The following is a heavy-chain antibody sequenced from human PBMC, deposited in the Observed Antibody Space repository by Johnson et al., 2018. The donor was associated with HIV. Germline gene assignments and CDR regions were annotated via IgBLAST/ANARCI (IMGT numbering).Heavy chain of an antibody. CDR1: GFNVSSNY. V-gene: IGHV3-66*01. CDR3: AKERGIVVVRDAFDI. CDR2: IYSGGST. D-gene: IGHD3-22*01. J-gene: IGHJ3*02. Sequence: MQLVESGGGVVQPGGSLRLSCAASGFNVSSNYMSWVRQAPGKGLEWVSVIYSGGSTYYADSVKGRFTISRDNSKNTLYLQMNSLRAEDTAVYYCAKERGIVVVRDAFDIWGQGTMVTVSS.